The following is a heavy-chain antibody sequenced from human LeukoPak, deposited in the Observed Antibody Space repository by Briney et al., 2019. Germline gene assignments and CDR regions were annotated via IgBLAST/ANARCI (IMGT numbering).Heavy chain of an antibody. V-gene: IGHV3-33*01. J-gene: IGHJ6*02. CDR3: ARDQRFWSGYRTYTSQNYYYGMDV. Sequence: GRSLRLSCAASGFTFSSYGMHWVRQAPGKGLEWVAVIWYDGSNKYYADSVKGRFTISRDNSKNTLYLQMNSLRAEDTAVYYCARDQRFWSGYRTYTSQNYYYGMDVWGQGTTVTVSS. CDR1: GFTFSSYG. D-gene: IGHD3-3*01. CDR2: IWYDGSNK.